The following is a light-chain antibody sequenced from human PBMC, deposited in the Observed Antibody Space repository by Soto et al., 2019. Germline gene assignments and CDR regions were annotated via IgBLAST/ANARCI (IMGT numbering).Light chain of an antibody. V-gene: IGLV1-47*01. CDR2: RNN. CDR3: AAWDDSLSGHLYV. CDR1: SSNIGSNY. J-gene: IGLJ1*01. Sequence: QSVLTQPPSASGTPGQRVTISCSGSSSNIGSNYVYWYQQLPGTAPKLLIYRNNQRPSGVPDRFSGSKSGTSASLAISGLRSEDGADYYCAAWDDSLSGHLYVFGTGTKLTVL.